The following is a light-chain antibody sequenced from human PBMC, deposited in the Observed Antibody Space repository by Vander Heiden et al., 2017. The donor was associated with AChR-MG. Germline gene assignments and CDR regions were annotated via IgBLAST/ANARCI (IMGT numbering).Light chain of an antibody. CDR2: SNN. CDR1: RPNIGSNT. J-gene: IGLJ1*01. Sequence: QSVLTQPPSASGTPGQRVTISCSGSRPNIGSNTVNWYHHLPGTAPKLLIYSNNQRPSGVPDRFSGSKSGTSASLAISGLQSEDEADYYCAAWDDSLNAYVFGTGTKVTVL. CDR3: AAWDDSLNAYV. V-gene: IGLV1-44*01.